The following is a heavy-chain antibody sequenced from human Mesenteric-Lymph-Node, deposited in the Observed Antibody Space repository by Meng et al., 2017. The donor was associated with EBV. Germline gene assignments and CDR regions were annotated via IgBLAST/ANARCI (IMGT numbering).Heavy chain of an antibody. V-gene: IGHV1-18*01. Sequence: VRVVRSGAEVKRPGSSVKVSCKASGGTFSSYAISWVRQAPGQGLEWMGWISAYNGNTAYAEHLQGRVTMTTDTATSTAYMELRSLRSDDTAVYYCARDGGWLDPWGQGTLVTVSS. D-gene: IGHD3-16*01. CDR1: GGTFSSYA. CDR3: ARDGGWLDP. CDR2: ISAYNGNT. J-gene: IGHJ5*02.